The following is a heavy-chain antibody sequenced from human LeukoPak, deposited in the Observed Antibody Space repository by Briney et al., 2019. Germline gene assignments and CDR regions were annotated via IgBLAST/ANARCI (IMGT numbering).Heavy chain of an antibody. CDR3: VKAPYQLLALDY. J-gene: IGHJ4*02. CDR2: ISYDGSNK. V-gene: IGHV3-30*18. CDR1: GFTFSSYG. D-gene: IGHD2-2*01. Sequence: QPGGSLRLSCAASGFTFSSYGMHWVRQAPGKGLEWVAVISYDGSNKYCADSVKGRFTISRDNSKNTLYLQMNSLRVEDTAVYYCVKAPYQLLALDYWGQGTLVTVSS.